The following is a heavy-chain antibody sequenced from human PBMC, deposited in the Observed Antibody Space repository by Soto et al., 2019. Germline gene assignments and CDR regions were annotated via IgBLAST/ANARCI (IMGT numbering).Heavy chain of an antibody. CDR3: ARAPPRGIAAPGTWGSGMDV. D-gene: IGHD6-13*01. CDR2: ISYDGNNK. J-gene: IGHJ6*02. CDR1: GFSFSSYA. V-gene: IGHV3-30-3*01. Sequence: QVQVVESGGGVVQRGRSLRLSCAASGFSFSSYAMHWVRQAPGKGLEWVAVISYDGNNKYYADSVKGRITISRDSSKNMVYLQMNSLRPEDTAVYYCARAPPRGIAAPGTWGSGMDVWGQGTTVTVSS.